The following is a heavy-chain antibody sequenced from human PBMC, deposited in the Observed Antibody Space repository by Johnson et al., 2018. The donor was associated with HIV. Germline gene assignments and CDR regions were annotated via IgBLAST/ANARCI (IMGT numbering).Heavy chain of an antibody. V-gene: IGHV3-7*01. Sequence: VQLVESGGGLVQPGGSLRLSCAASGFTFSSYWMNWVRQAPGQGLEWVANIKEDVREKYYVYSVRGRFTISRDNSKNTLYLQMNSLRAEDTAVYYCARGRKTVTTVRPSAFDIWGQGTMVTVYS. D-gene: IGHD4-17*01. CDR3: ARGRKTVTTVRPSAFDI. J-gene: IGHJ3*02. CDR2: IKEDVREK. CDR1: GFTFSSYW.